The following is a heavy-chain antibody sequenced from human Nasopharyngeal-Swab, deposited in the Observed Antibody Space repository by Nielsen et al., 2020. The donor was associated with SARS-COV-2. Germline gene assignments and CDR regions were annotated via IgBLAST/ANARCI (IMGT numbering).Heavy chain of an antibody. CDR1: GFTFSSYG. V-gene: IGHV3-33*01. D-gene: IGHD6-13*01. J-gene: IGHJ4*02. Sequence: GESLKISCAASGFTFSSYGMPWVRQAPGKGLEWVAVIWYDGSNKYYADSGKGRFTISRDNSKNTLYLQMNSLRAEDTAVYYCARELAAAGTGGNWGQGTLVTVSS. CDR2: IWYDGSNK. CDR3: ARELAAAGTGGN.